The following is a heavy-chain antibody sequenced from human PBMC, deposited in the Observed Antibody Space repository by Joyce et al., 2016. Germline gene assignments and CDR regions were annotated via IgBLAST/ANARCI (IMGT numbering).Heavy chain of an antibody. Sequence: QLQLVQSGPEVKKPGASVRISCRDSGYTFSKYDINWVRQAPGKGLEWIGWMNPSSGNTGCGWHLLCRVSLAGDTSISTAYMDLTDLTSDDTAVYYCARGPSLHSKQVGGFWFDPWGQGTLVTVSS. CDR2: MNPSSGNT. D-gene: IGHD3-16*01. CDR3: ARGPSLHSKQVGGFWFDP. CDR1: GYTFSKYD. V-gene: IGHV1-8*03. J-gene: IGHJ5*02.